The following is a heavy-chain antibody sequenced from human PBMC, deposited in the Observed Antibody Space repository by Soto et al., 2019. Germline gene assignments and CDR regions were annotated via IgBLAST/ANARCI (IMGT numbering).Heavy chain of an antibody. Sequence: QVQLVQSGAEVKKPGASVKVSCKASGYTFTNYYLHWVRQAPGQGLEWLGIIWPNGGRADYAPRFRGRVTTTRETSTSTVYMELTSLRSEDTAVYFCAREPNESYYFDYWGQGTLVTVSS. J-gene: IGHJ4*02. CDR1: GYTFTNYY. CDR2: IWPNGGRA. D-gene: IGHD3-10*01. CDR3: AREPNESYYFDY. V-gene: IGHV1-46*01.